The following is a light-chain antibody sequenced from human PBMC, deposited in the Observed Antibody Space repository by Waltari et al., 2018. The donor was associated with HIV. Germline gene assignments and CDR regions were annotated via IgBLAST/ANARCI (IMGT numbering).Light chain of an antibody. CDR2: FNE. V-gene: IGLV1-44*01. J-gene: IGLJ3*02. CDR3: AAWEESLIAWV. Sequence: HSVLPLPPSTSGTPDQRVTISCSGRSSSIGTNTVKWNRQPPGTAPKLLTYFNEHLPSGATDRFSGSNSCPSASLASSGLQSEDEADYYCAAWEESLIAWVYGGGPKLTVL. CDR1: SSSIGTNT.